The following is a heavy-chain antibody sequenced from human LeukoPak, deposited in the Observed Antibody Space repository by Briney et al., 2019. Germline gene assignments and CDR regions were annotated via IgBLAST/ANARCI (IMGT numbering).Heavy chain of an antibody. CDR3: ARSPPYDFWSGYDIGYYFDY. CDR2: INHSGST. D-gene: IGHD3-3*01. V-gene: IGHV4-34*01. Sequence: SETLSLTCAVYGGSFSGYYWSWIRQPPGKGLEWIGEINHSGSTNYNPSLKSRVTISVDTSKNQFSLKLSSVTAADTAVYYCARSPPYDFWSGYDIGYYFDYWGQGTLVTVSS. J-gene: IGHJ4*02. CDR1: GGSFSGYY.